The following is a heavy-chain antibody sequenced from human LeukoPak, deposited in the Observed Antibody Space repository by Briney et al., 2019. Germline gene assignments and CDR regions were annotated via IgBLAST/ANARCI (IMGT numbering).Heavy chain of an antibody. CDR2: INHSGST. CDR1: GGSFSGDY. Sequence: SETLSLTCAVYGGSFSGDYWSCIRQPPGKGLEWIGEINHSGSTNYNPSLKSRVTISVDTSKNQFSLKLSSVTAADTAVYYCARGAGIAYWFDPWGQGTLVTASS. J-gene: IGHJ5*02. CDR3: ARGAGIAYWFDP. D-gene: IGHD6-13*01. V-gene: IGHV4-34*01.